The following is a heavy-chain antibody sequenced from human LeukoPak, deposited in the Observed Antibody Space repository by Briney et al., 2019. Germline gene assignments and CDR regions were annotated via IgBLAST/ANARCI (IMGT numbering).Heavy chain of an antibody. CDR2: ITSASTTI. J-gene: IGHJ2*01. CDR3: AKALNYWYFDL. CDR1: GFTFSSYA. Sequence: GGSLRLSCAASGFTFSSYAMGWVRQAPGKGLEWVSFITSASTTIYYADSVKGRFTISRDNSKNTLYLQMNSLRAEDTATYYCAKALNYWYFDLWGRGNLVTVSS. V-gene: IGHV3-48*01.